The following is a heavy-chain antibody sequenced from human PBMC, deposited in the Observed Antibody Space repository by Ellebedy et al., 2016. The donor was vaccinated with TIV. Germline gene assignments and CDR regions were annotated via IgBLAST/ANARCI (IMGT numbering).Heavy chain of an antibody. Sequence: GESLKISXAASGFTFSNYWMSWVRQAPGKGPEWVANIKEDGSEKYYVDSVMGRCTISRDNAKNSLYLQMNSLTAEDTAVYYCARDGRWGQGTLVTVSS. CDR1: GFTFSNYW. CDR3: ARDGR. J-gene: IGHJ1*01. V-gene: IGHV3-7*01. CDR2: IKEDGSEK.